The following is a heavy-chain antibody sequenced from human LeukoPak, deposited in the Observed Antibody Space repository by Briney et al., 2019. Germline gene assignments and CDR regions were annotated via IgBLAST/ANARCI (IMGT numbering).Heavy chain of an antibody. CDR3: AKDLVGGHGGDVSEDAFDI. Sequence: TGGSLRLSCAASGFTFSSYGMHWVRQAPGKGLEWVAFIRYDGSNKYYADSVKGRFTISRDNSKNTLYLQMNSLRAEDTAVYYCAKDLVGGHGGDVSEDAFDIWGQGTMVTVSS. D-gene: IGHD2-21*02. J-gene: IGHJ3*02. CDR2: IRYDGSNK. CDR1: GFTFSSYG. V-gene: IGHV3-30*02.